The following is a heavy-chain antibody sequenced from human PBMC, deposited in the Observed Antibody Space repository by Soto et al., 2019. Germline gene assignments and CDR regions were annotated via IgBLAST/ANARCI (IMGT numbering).Heavy chain of an antibody. D-gene: IGHD6-13*01. V-gene: IGHV3-23*01. Sequence: EVHLLESGGGLVHPGESLRLSCGASGFTFSNCVMTWVRQAPGKGLEWVSCITDSGTGTYYADSVKGRFTISRDNSKNTMYLQMNNLRAEDTGVYYCAKGLSNGRWYAEDWGQGTLVTVSS. J-gene: IGHJ4*02. CDR1: GFTFSNCV. CDR2: ITDSGTGT. CDR3: AKGLSNGRWYAED.